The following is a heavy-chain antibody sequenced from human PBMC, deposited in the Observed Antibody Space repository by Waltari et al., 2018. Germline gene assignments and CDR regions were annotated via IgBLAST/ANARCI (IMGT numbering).Heavy chain of an antibody. D-gene: IGHD3-16*02. CDR3: ARSRATYDYIWGSYRPPDAFDI. V-gene: IGHV1-2*06. CDR2: INPNSVGT. Sequence: QVQLVQSGAEVKKPGASVKVSCKASGYTFTGYYMHWVRQAPGQGLEWMGRINPNSVGTNYAQKFQGRVTMTRDTSISTAYMELSRLRSDDTAVYYCARSRATYDYIWGSYRPPDAFDIWGQGTMVTVSS. CDR1: GYTFTGYY. J-gene: IGHJ3*02.